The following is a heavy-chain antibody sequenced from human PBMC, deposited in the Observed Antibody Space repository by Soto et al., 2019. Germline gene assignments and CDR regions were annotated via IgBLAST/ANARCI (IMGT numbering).Heavy chain of an antibody. V-gene: IGHV3-7*01. Sequence: EVQLLESGGGLVQPGGSLRLSCAASGFTFSSSWMDWVRQAPGKGLEWVANINQDGSEKNYVDSVKGRFTISRDNTKNSLYLHMNSLTAEDSALYYCSPSLNYWGQGTLVTVSS. CDR1: GFTFSSSW. J-gene: IGHJ4*02. CDR2: INQDGSEK. CDR3: SPSLNY.